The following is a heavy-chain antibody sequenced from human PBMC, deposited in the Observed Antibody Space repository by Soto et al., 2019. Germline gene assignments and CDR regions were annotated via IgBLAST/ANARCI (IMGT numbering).Heavy chain of an antibody. D-gene: IGHD5-12*01. Sequence: EVQLVESGGGLVQPGGSLRLYCAASGSTFSSYWMHWGRQAPGKGLVWVSRINSDGSSTSYADPVKGRCTISRDNAKNTLYQQMNRLRAEDTAVYDCARDHMQWLQPNAFDIWGQETMVTVSS. V-gene: IGHV3-74*01. J-gene: IGHJ3*02. CDR1: GSTFSSYW. CDR3: ARDHMQWLQPNAFDI. CDR2: INSDGSST.